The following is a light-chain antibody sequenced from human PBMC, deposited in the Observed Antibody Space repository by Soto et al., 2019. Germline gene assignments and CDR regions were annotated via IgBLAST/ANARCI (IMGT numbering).Light chain of an antibody. CDR1: QRINKY. V-gene: IGKV1-39*01. CDR2: TAS. CDR3: QQSFSTPYT. Sequence: DIQMTQYPSSLSASVGDSVTIPCRASQRINKYLNWYQQRSGRAPRLLIHTASSLHSGVPSRFSGSGSGSDFTLTISSLQPEDFATYFCQQSFSTPYTFGQGTKLEI. J-gene: IGKJ2*01.